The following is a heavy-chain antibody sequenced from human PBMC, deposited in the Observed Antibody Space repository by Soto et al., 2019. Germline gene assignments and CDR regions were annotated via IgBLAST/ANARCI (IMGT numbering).Heavy chain of an antibody. D-gene: IGHD3-22*01. V-gene: IGHV1-69*13. CDR1: GGTFSSYA. Sequence: SVKVSCKASGGTFSSYAISWVRQAPGQGLEWMGGIIPIFGTANYAQKFQGRVTITADESTSTAYMELSSLRSEDTAVYYCAREDYYDSSGYYYVSWAPGVLDYWGQGTRVTVAS. J-gene: IGHJ4*02. CDR2: IIPIFGTA. CDR3: AREDYYDSSGYYYVSWAPGVLDY.